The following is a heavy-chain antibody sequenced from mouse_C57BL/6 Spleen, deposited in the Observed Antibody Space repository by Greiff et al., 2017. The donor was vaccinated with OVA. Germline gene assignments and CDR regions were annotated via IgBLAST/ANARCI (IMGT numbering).Heavy chain of an antibody. CDR2: IDTNGGGT. CDR1: GYTFTSYW. J-gene: IGHJ4*01. V-gene: IGHV1-72*01. D-gene: IGHD1-1*01. Sequence: QVQLQQPGAELVKPGASVKLSCKASGYTFTSYWMHWVNQRPGRGLEWIGRIDTNGGGTKYNEKVKSKGRLTVNKPSSTAYMQLSSLTAEDSAVYYCARGERITTKVYAMDYCGQGTSVTVSS. CDR3: ARGERITTKVYAMDY.